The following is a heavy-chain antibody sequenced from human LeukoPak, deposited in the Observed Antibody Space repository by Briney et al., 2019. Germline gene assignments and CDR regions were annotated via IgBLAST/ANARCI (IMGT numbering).Heavy chain of an antibody. D-gene: IGHD3-22*01. CDR2: IYHTGSI. CDR1: GNSISSSYY. Sequence: PSETLSLTXAVTGNSISSSYYWGWIRQPPGKGLEWIGSIYHTGSIHYNPSLKSRVTISIDTSKYRISLTLNSVTAADTAVYYCVGQYDAIGYYFYWGQGALVTVSS. CDR3: VGQYDAIGYYFY. J-gene: IGHJ4*02. V-gene: IGHV4-38-2*01.